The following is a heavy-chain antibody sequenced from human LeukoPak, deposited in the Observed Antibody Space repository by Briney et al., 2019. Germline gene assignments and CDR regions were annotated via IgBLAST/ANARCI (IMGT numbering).Heavy chain of an antibody. V-gene: IGHV1-2*02. J-gene: IGHJ4*02. CDR1: GYTFTGYY. CDR3: ARRPINCIITNCYVDY. D-gene: IGHD2-2*01. Sequence: AASVKVSCKASGYTFTGYYMHWVRQAPGQGLEWMGWINPNSGGTNYAQKFQGRVTMTRDTSISTAYMELSRLRSDDTAVYFCARRPINCIITNCYVDYWGQGTLVTVSS. CDR2: INPNSGGT.